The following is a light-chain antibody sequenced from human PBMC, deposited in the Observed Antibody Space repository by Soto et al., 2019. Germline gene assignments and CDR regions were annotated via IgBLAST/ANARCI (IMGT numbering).Light chain of an antibody. V-gene: IGLV2-14*01. Sequence: QSVLTQPASVSGSPGQSITISCTGTSSDIGGYKYVSWYQQHPGNAPKLMIYEVNYRPSGVSNRFSGSKSGNTASLTISGLQAEDEADYYCSSYTNINTLDVVFGGGTKLTVL. CDR2: EVN. J-gene: IGLJ2*01. CDR3: SSYTNINTLDVV. CDR1: SSDIGGYKY.